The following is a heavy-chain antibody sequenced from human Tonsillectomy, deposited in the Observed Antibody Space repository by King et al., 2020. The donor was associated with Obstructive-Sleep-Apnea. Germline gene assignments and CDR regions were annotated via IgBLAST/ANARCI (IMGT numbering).Heavy chain of an antibody. CDR1: GYTFTNYG. CDR2: ISAYNGNT. CDR3: ARDYYDSSGYYPQPSDY. Sequence: QLVQSGAEVKKPGASVKVSCKASGYTFTNYGISWVRQAPGQGLEWMGWISAYNGNTNYAQRLQGRVTMTTDTSTSTAYMELRSLSSDDTAVYSCARDYYDSSGYYPQPSDYWGQGTLVTVSS. J-gene: IGHJ4*02. V-gene: IGHV1-18*04. D-gene: IGHD3-22*01.